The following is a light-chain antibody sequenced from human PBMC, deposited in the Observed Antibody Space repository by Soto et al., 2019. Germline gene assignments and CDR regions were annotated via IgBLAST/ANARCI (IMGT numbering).Light chain of an antibody. CDR2: GAS. V-gene: IGKV1-27*01. CDR3: QRYNSAPQT. Sequence: DIQMTQSPSSLSASVGDRVTITCRASQGISNYLAWYQQKPGRVPKLLIYGASTLQSGVPSRFSGSGSGTDFTLTISSLQPEDVATYYWQRYNSAPQTFGQGTKVEIK. J-gene: IGKJ1*01. CDR1: QGISNY.